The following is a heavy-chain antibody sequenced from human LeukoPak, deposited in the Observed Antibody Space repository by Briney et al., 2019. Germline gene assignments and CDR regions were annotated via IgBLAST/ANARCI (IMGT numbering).Heavy chain of an antibody. Sequence: GGSLRLSCAASGFTFSSYWMSWVRQAPGKGLEWVANIKQDGSEKYYVDSVKGRFTISRDNSKNTLYLQMNSLRVEDTAVLYCAKVTRQYYFDYWGQGTLVTVSS. CDR1: GFTFSSYW. CDR2: IKQDGSEK. J-gene: IGHJ4*02. V-gene: IGHV3-7*03. CDR3: AKVTRQYYFDY. D-gene: IGHD1-1*01.